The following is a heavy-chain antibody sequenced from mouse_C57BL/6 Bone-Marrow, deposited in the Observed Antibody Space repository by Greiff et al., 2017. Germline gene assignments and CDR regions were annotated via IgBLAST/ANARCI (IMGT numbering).Heavy chain of an antibody. J-gene: IGHJ1*03. CDR2: IYPGSGST. D-gene: IGHD2-5*01. V-gene: IGHV1-55*01. CDR3: ARPYYSNYWYFDV. CDR1: GYTFTSYW. Sequence: QVQLQQPGAALVKPGASVKMSCKASGYTFTSYWITWVKQRPGHGLEWIGDIYPGSGSTNYNEKFKSKATLTVDTSSSTAYMQLSRLTSEDSAVYYCARPYYSNYWYFDVWGTGTTVTVSS.